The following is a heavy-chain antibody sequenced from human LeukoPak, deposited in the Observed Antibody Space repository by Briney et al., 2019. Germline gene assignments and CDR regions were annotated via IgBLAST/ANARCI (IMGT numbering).Heavy chain of an antibody. D-gene: IGHD3-3*02. Sequence: SQTLSLTCAISGDSVPSISVAWNWIRQSPSRGLEWLGRTYYRSKWYNEYAVSVKGRININPDPSKNQFSLRLNSVTPEDTAVYYCALARSEYHYGMDVWGQGATVTVSS. J-gene: IGHJ6*02. CDR2: TYYRSKWYN. V-gene: IGHV6-1*01. CDR3: ALARSEYHYGMDV. CDR1: GDSVPSISVA.